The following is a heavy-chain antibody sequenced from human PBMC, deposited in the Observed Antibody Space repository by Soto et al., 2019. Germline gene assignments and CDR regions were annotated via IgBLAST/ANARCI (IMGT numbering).Heavy chain of an antibody. D-gene: IGHD2-8*01. CDR1: GGSVSSGGYY. CDR2: IYYSGTT. J-gene: IGHJ4*02. CDR3: ARRALPQCINGVCYKDGFWDY. V-gene: IGHV4-31*03. Sequence: KPSETLSLTCTVSGGSVSSGGYYWSWIRQHPGTGLEWIGCIYYSGTTYFNPSLKSRASISLDTSKNEFSLKLTSVTAADTAVYYCARRALPQCINGVCYKDGFWDYWGQGALVTVSS.